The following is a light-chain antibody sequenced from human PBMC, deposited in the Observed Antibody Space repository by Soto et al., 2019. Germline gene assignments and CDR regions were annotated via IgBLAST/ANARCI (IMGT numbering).Light chain of an antibody. CDR1: QGFSSW. V-gene: IGKV1-12*01. CDR2: AAS. J-gene: IGKJ1*01. CDR3: QQANSFPRT. Sequence: DIQMTQSPSFVSASVGDRVTITCRASQGFSSWLAWYQKKPGKAPKLLIYAASSLQSGVPSRFSGSVSGTDFTLTISSLQPEDFATYYCQQANSFPRTFGQGTKVEIK.